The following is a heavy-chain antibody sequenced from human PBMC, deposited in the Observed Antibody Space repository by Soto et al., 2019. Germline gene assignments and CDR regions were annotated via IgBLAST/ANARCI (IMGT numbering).Heavy chain of an antibody. CDR3: ARHDHGGIVGATPWGNYFDH. V-gene: IGHV4-39*01. CDR2: IYYSGST. J-gene: IGHJ4*02. Sequence: SETLSLTCTVSGGSISSSSYYWGWIRQPPGKGLEWIGSIYYSGSTYYNPSLKSRVIISVDTSKNQFSLKLSSVTAADTAVYYCARHDHGGIVGATPWGNYFDHWGQGTLVTVSS. CDR1: GGSISSSSYY. D-gene: IGHD1-26*01.